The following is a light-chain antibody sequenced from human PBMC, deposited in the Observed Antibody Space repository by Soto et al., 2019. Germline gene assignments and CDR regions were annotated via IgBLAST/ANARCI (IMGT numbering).Light chain of an antibody. V-gene: IGKV1-27*01. CDR1: QGISNY. J-gene: IGKJ4*01. CDR2: AAS. CDR3: QKYTPFPA. Sequence: DIQMTQSPSSLSASVGDRVTITCRASQGISNYLDWYQQRPGKVPKLLIYAASTLQSGVPSRFSGSGSGTDFTLTISILQPEDVANYYCQKYTPFPAFGGGTKVEIK.